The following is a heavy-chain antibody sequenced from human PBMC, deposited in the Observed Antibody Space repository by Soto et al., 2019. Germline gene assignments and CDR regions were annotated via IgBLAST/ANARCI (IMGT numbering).Heavy chain of an antibody. D-gene: IGHD5-18*01. CDR2: INHSGST. CDR3: ARGRGYSYGYYYYGMDV. V-gene: IGHV4-34*01. Sequence: PSETLSLTCAVYGGSFSGYYWSWIRQPPGKGLEWIGEINHSGSTNYNPSLKSRVTISVDTSKNQFSLKLSSVTAADTAVYYCARGRGYSYGYYYYGMDVWGQGTTVTVSS. CDR1: GGSFSGYY. J-gene: IGHJ6*02.